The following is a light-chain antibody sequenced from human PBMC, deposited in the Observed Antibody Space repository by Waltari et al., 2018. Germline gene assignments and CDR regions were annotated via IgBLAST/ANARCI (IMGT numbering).Light chain of an antibody. CDR2: EDE. Sequence: SFELTQAPSLSVSPGQTATIACSGDALGNKYVCWYQQKPGQSPVLVIFEDEKRPSGIPERFSASNSGNTALLTITGVQALDEAAYYCQTWDTNTVVFGGGTKLTVL. CDR1: ALGNKY. CDR3: QTWDTNTVV. V-gene: IGLV3-1*01. J-gene: IGLJ2*01.